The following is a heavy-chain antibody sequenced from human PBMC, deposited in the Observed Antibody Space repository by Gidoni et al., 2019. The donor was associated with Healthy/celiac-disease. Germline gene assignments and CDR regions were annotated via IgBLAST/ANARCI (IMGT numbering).Heavy chain of an antibody. CDR2: IYHSGST. Sequence: QVQLQESGPGLVKPSATLSLTCAVSGYSISSGYYWGWIRQPPGKGLEWIGSIYHSGSTYYNPSLKSRVTISVDTSKNQFSLKLSSVTAADTAVYYCARRAGSSWYHDDYWGQGTLVTVSS. CDR1: GYSISSGYY. J-gene: IGHJ4*02. CDR3: ARRAGSSWYHDDY. V-gene: IGHV4-38-2*01. D-gene: IGHD6-13*01.